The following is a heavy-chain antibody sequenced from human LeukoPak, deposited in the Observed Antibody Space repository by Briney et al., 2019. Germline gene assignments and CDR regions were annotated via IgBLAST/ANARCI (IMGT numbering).Heavy chain of an antibody. CDR1: GGSISGSL. CDR2: ISTSGNI. J-gene: IGHJ4*02. V-gene: IGHV4-4*07. CDR3: ARGFCTVTSCFLFDY. D-gene: IGHD2-2*01. Sequence: SETLSLTCTVSGGSISGSLWSWIRQPAGKGLEWIGRISTSGNIDYNPSLKSRVTMSTDTSKNQFSLKLDSVTAADTAVYYCARGFCTVTSCFLFDYWGQGTLVTVSS.